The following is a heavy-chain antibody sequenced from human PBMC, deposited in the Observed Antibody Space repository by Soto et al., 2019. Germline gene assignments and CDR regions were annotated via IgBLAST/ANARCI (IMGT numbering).Heavy chain of an antibody. J-gene: IGHJ6*02. CDR2: IYHTGGR. Sequence: VSLPCVGSGESMNNTYWWRCVRQAPEKGLAWIGEIYHTGGRSYMPSLRGRITLSVDTSKNQFSLKLTSVTAADTAVYYCARAVYCTTANCWDAFHYYNLDVWGQAPAVTRSS. CDR1: GESMNNTYW. V-gene: IGHV4-4*02. CDR3: ARAVYCTTANCWDAFHYYNLDV. D-gene: IGHD2-2*01.